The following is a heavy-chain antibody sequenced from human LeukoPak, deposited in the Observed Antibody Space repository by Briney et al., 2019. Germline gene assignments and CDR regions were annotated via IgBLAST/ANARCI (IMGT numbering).Heavy chain of an antibody. CDR1: GGSFSGYY. CDR3: ARSPRDDYIWGNSVRGAFDI. V-gene: IGHV4-34*01. Sequence: KSSETLSLTCAVYGGSFSGYYWSWIRQPPGKGLEWIGEINHSGSTNYNPSLKSRVTISVDTSKNQFSLKLSSVTAADTAVYYCARSPRDDYIWGNSVRGAFDIWGQGTMVTVSS. D-gene: IGHD3-16*01. CDR2: INHSGST. J-gene: IGHJ3*02.